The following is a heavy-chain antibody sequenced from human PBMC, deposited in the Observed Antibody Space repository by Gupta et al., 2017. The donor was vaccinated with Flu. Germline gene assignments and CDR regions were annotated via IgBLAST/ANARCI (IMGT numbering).Heavy chain of an antibody. CDR2: ISVNDGPI. Sequence: EVQLWESGEGQAQPGGSLRLSCVASGFILSDYAMNWVRQAPGKGLEWVAAISVNDGPIDYADSVRGRFNLSRDTSRNTLYLQMNSRRAGDTAVYFCARRTRASWAHFDYWGQGVRVTVSS. V-gene: IGHV3-23*01. D-gene: IGHD6-13*01. J-gene: IGHJ4*02. CDR3: ARRTRASWAHFDY. CDR1: GFILSDYA.